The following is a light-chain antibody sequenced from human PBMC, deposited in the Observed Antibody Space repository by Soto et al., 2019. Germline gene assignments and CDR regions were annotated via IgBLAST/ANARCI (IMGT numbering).Light chain of an antibody. CDR3: QQYGSSPRT. CDR2: GAS. J-gene: IGKJ1*01. CDR1: QSVASNN. V-gene: IGKV3-20*01. Sequence: EIVLTQSPGTLSLSPGEIATLSCRASQSVASNNLAWYQQKPGQSPRLLIYGASSRARGIPDRFTGSGSGTDFILTISRLEPEDFAVYYCQQYGSSPRTFGQGTRVEIK.